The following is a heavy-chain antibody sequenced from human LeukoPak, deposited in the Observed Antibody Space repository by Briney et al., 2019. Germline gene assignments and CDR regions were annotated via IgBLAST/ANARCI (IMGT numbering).Heavy chain of an antibody. V-gene: IGHV1-2*04. CDR3: ARHMTTANNWFDP. CDR2: INPNSGGT. D-gene: IGHD4-17*01. J-gene: IGHJ5*02. CDR1: GYTFTGQY. Sequence: ASVKVSCKASGYTFTGQYIHWVRQAPGQGLEWMGWINPNSGGTNYGQKFQGWVIMTRDTSISTAYMELRSLRYDDTAVYYCARHMTTANNWFDPWGQGTLVTVSS.